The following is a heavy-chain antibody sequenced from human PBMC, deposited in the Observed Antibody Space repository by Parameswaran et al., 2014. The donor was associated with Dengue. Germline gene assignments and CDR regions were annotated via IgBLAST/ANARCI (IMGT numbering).Heavy chain of an antibody. J-gene: IGHJ3*02. V-gene: IGHV1-3*01. CDR3: ARVRGGSSHSFDI. D-gene: IGHD3-16*01. Sequence: WVRQAPGQRPEWMGGFNAGNGNTKYSQKFLGRVIMTSDTSTSTVYMELSSLRSDDTAVYYCARVRGGSSHSFDIWGQGTMVTVSS. CDR2: FNAGNGNT.